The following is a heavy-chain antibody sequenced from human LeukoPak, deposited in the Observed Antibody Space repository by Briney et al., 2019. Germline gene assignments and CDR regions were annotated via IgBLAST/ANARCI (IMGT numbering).Heavy chain of an antibody. D-gene: IGHD2-15*01. CDR1: GYTFTGYY. Sequence: ASVKVSCKASGYTFTGYYMHWVRQAPGQGLEWMGWINPNSGGTNYAQKFQGGVTMTRDTSISTAYMELSRLRSDDTAVFYCARAGSSSRWVNDYWGQGTPVTVSS. CDR2: INPNSGGT. J-gene: IGHJ4*02. CDR3: ARAGSSSRWVNDY. V-gene: IGHV1-2*02.